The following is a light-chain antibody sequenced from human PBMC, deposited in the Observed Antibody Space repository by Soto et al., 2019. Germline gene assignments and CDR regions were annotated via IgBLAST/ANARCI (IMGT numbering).Light chain of an antibody. CDR1: QSVSSN. CDR2: GAS. Sequence: EIVMTQSPATLSVSPGERATLSCRASQSVSSNLAWYQQKPGQAPRLLIYGASTRATGIPARCSGSGSGTEFTLTISSLQSEDFAVYYCQQYNNWWTFGQGTKVEIK. V-gene: IGKV3-15*01. J-gene: IGKJ1*01. CDR3: QQYNNWWT.